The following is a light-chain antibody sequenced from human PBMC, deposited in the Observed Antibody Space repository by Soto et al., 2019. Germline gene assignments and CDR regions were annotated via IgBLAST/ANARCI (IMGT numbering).Light chain of an antibody. CDR2: DAS. Sequence: DIQMTQSPSTLSASVGDRVTITCRASQSISSWLAWYQQKPGKAPKLLIYDASSLKSGVPSTFSGSGSGTEFTLTISSLQPDDFATYYCQQYNSYPWTFGQGTKVEIK. J-gene: IGKJ1*01. CDR1: QSISSW. V-gene: IGKV1-5*01. CDR3: QQYNSYPWT.